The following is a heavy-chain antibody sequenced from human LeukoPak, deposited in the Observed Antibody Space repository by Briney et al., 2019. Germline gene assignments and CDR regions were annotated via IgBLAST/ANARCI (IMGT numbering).Heavy chain of an antibody. CDR3: ARDRYYYDSSGYYSK. J-gene: IGHJ4*02. CDR1: GYTFTSYG. D-gene: IGHD3-22*01. V-gene: IGHV1-18*01. Sequence: ASVKVSCKASGYTFTSYGISWVRQAPGQGLEWMGWISAYNGNTNYAQKLQGRVTMTTDTSTSTAYMELRSLRSDDTAVYYCARDRYYYDSSGYYSKWGQGTLVTVSS. CDR2: ISAYNGNT.